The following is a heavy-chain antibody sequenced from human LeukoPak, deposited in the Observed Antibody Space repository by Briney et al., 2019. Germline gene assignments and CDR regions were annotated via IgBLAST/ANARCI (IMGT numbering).Heavy chain of an antibody. Sequence: GGSLRLSCAASGFTFSSYWMSWVRRAPGEGLEWVANINQDGSEKYYVDSVKGRFTISRDNAKNSLYLQMNSLRAEDTAVYYCARDLWGVVVTANNGPIWGQGTMVTVSS. CDR1: GFTFSSYW. D-gene: IGHD2-21*02. V-gene: IGHV3-7*01. CDR2: INQDGSEK. CDR3: ARDLWGVVVTANNGPI. J-gene: IGHJ3*02.